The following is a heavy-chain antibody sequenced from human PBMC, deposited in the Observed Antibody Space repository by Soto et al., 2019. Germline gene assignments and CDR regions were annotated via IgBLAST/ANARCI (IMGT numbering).Heavy chain of an antibody. CDR2: ISGSGGST. CDR3: AKGPYRSGWPSYYCYDGMDV. Sequence: ESGGGLVQPGGSLRLSCAASGFTFSTYAMSWVREAPGKGLEWVSAISGSGGSTYYADSVKGRFTISRDNSKNTLYLQMNSLRAEDTAVYSCAKGPYRSGWPSYYCYDGMDVWGQGTTVTVSS. J-gene: IGHJ6*02. V-gene: IGHV3-23*01. CDR1: GFTFSTYA. D-gene: IGHD6-25*01.